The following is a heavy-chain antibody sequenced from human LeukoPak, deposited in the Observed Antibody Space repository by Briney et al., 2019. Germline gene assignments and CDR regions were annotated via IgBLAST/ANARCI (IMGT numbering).Heavy chain of an antibody. CDR1: GYTFTGYY. J-gene: IGHJ5*02. Sequence: ASVKVSCKASGYTFTGYYMHWVRQAPGQGLEWMGWINPNSGGTNYAQKFQGRVTMTRDTSISTAYMELSRLRSDDTAVYYCASLTRQVGANSLSWFDPWGQGTLVTVSS. D-gene: IGHD1-26*01. V-gene: IGHV1-2*02. CDR3: ASLTRQVGANSLSWFDP. CDR2: INPNSGGT.